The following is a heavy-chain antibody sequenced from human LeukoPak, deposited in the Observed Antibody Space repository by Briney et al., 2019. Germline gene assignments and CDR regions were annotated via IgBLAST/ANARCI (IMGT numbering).Heavy chain of an antibody. CDR3: AKVTTPTTGASDY. V-gene: IGHV3-30-3*01. J-gene: IGHJ4*02. D-gene: IGHD4-11*01. CDR2: ISYDGSNK. Sequence: GGSLRLSCAASGFTFSSYAMHWVRQAPGKGLEWVAVISYDGSNKYYADSVKGRFTISRDNSKNTLYLQMNSLRAEDTAVYYCAKVTTPTTGASDYWGQGTLVTVSS. CDR1: GFTFSSYA.